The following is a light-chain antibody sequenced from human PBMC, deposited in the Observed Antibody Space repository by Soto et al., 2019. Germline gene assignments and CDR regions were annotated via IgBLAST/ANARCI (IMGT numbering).Light chain of an antibody. Sequence: IVMTQSPATLSVSPGERATVSCRASERVSSNLAWYQQKPGQAPRLLLYATSTRAMGIPARFRGSGSGTEFTLTISSLQSENFAVYYCHQYHNWPRTFGQGTKVDI. V-gene: IGKV3D-15*01. CDR1: ERVSSN. J-gene: IGKJ1*01. CDR3: HQYHNWPRT. CDR2: ATS.